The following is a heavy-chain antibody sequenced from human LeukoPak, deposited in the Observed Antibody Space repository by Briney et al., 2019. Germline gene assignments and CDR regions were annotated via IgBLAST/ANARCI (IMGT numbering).Heavy chain of an antibody. D-gene: IGHD6-13*01. J-gene: IGHJ3*02. V-gene: IGHV3-21*01. CDR2: ISSSSSYI. CDR3: ARLYSSSWTADAFDI. CDR1: GFTFSSYS. Sequence: GGSLRLSCAASGFTFSSYSMNWVRQAPGKGLEWVSSISSSSSYIYYADSVKGRFTIPRDNAKNSLYLQMNSLRAEDTAVYYCARLYSSSWTADAFDIWGQGTMVTVSS.